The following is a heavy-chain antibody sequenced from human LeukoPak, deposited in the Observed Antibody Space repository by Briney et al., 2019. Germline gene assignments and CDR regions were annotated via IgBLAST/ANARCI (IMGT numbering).Heavy chain of an antibody. D-gene: IGHD5-12*01. CDR3: ASHYSGYANFGY. Sequence: SETLSLTCTVSGGSISSHYWSWIRQPPGKGLEWIGYIYYSGSTNYNPSLKSRVTISVDTSKNQFSLKLSSVTAADTAVYYCASHYSGYANFGYWGQGTLVTVSS. CDR2: IYYSGST. J-gene: IGHJ4*02. V-gene: IGHV4-59*11. CDR1: GGSISSHY.